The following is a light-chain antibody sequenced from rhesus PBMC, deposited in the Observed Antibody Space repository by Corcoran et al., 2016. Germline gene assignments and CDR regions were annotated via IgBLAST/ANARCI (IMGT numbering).Light chain of an antibody. V-gene: IGLV2S4*01. Sequence: QAAPTQSPSVPGSPGQSVTISCTGTSSDIGGYNRDSWYQQHPGKAPKLMIYEVHKRPSGVSDRFSGSKSVNTASLTISGLQGEDEADYYCSSDAGSDNFVFGSGTRLTVL. J-gene: IGLJ6*01. CDR2: EVH. CDR1: SSDIGGYNR. CDR3: SSDAGSDNFV.